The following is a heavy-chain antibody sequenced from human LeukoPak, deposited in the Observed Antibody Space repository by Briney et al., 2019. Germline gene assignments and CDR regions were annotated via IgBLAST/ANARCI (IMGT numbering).Heavy chain of an antibody. CDR3: ASCLGGSCYSDYYYYGMDV. J-gene: IGHJ6*02. CDR2: IYSGGST. Sequence: GGSLRLSCAASGFTASSNSMSWVRQAPGKGLEWVSVIYSGGSTYYADSVKGRFTISRDNSKNTLYLQMNSLRAEDTAVYYCASCLGGSCYSDYYYYGMDVWGQGTTVTVSS. V-gene: IGHV3-53*01. CDR1: GFTASSNS. D-gene: IGHD2-15*01.